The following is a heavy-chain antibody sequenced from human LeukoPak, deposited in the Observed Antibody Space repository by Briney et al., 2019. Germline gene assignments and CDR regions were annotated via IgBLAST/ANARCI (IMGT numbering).Heavy chain of an antibody. CDR1: GYTFTSYG. D-gene: IGHD3-10*01. CDR2: ISAHNGNT. Sequence: GASVKVSCKASGYTFTSYGISWVRQAPGQGLEWMGWISAHNGNTNYAQKLQGRVTMTTDTSTSTAYMELRSLRSDDTAVYYCARDLGSLLWFGELLYSYFDYWGQGTLVTVSS. V-gene: IGHV1-18*01. CDR3: ARDLGSLLWFGELLYSYFDY. J-gene: IGHJ4*02.